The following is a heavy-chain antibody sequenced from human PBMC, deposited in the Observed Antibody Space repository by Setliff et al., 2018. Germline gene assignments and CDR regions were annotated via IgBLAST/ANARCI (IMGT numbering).Heavy chain of an antibody. V-gene: IGHV1-69*06. D-gene: IGHD1-1*01. J-gene: IGHJ6*02. CDR2: ITPIFETA. CDR3: ARDSVTLGQLERRGGFRYYDMDV. Sequence: SVKVSCKASGYTLINYGISWVRQAPGQGLEWVGGITPIFETAHYAQKFQDRVTITADKSTSTVYMELNSLISEDTAVYLCARDSVTLGQLERRGGFRYYDMDVWGQGTTVTVSS. CDR1: GYTLINYG.